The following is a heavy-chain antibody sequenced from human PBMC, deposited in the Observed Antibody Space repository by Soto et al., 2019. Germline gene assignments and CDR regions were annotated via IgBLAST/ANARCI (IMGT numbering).Heavy chain of an antibody. Sequence: GGSLRLSCAASGFTFISYGMHWVRQAPGKGLEWVAVIWYDGSNKYYADSVKGRFTISRDNSKNTLYLQMNSLRAEDTAVYYCARDLHPIQWPVRENYYGMDVWGQGTTVTVSS. CDR3: ARDLHPIQWPVRENYYGMDV. D-gene: IGHD6-19*01. CDR2: IWYDGSNK. J-gene: IGHJ6*02. V-gene: IGHV3-33*01. CDR1: GFTFISYG.